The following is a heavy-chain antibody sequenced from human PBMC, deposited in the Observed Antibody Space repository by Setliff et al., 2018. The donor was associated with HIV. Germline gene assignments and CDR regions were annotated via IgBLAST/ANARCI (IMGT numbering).Heavy chain of an antibody. CDR3: TRVRLLYSDSSPVWFDP. D-gene: IGHD3-22*01. J-gene: IGHJ5*02. Sequence: ETLSLTCSVSGGSISNYYWSWIRQPPGKGLEWIAYIYYSGTTSYNPSLKSRVTISVDTSKNQFSLKLSSVTAADTAIYYCTRVRLLYSDSSPVWFDPWGQGTLVTVSS. CDR1: GGSISNYY. V-gene: IGHV4-59*01. CDR2: IYYSGTT.